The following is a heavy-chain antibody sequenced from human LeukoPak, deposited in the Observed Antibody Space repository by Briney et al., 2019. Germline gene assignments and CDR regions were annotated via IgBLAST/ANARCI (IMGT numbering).Heavy chain of an antibody. V-gene: IGHV6-1*01. CDR3: ARDHDILTGAVYYYYYGMDV. D-gene: IGHD3-9*01. CDR1: GDSVSSNSAA. Sequence: SQTLSLTCAISGDSVSSNSAAWDWIRQSPSRGLEWLGRTYYRSKWYNDYAVSVKSQITINPDTSKNQFSLQLNSVTPEDTAVYYWARDHDILTGAVYYYYYGMDVWGQGTTVTVSS. CDR2: TYYRSKWYN. J-gene: IGHJ6*02.